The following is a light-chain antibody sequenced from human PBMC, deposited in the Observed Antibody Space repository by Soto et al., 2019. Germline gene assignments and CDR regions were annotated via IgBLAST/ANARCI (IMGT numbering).Light chain of an antibody. CDR1: QSINNY. V-gene: IGKV1-5*03. Sequence: DIQMTQSPSTLSASVGDRVTITCRASQSINNYLAWYQQKPGKAPKLLIYKASSLESGVPSRFSGSGSGTEFTLTITSLQTDDFATYYCQQYDSYAPAFGQGTRLEVK. CDR2: KAS. J-gene: IGKJ5*01. CDR3: QQYDSYAPA.